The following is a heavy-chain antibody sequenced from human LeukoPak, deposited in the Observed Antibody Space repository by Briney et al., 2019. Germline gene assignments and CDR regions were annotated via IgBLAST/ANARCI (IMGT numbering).Heavy chain of an antibody. D-gene: IGHD6-19*01. J-gene: IGHJ4*02. CDR2: ISGSGGST. CDR1: GFTFSNAW. Sequence: PGGSLRLSCAASGFTFSNAWMSWVRQAPGKGLEWVSAISGSGGSTYYADSVKGRFTISRDNSKNTLYLQMNSLRAEDTAVYYCAKGSSIAVAGTGPFDYWGQGTLVTVSS. CDR3: AKGSSIAVAGTGPFDY. V-gene: IGHV3-23*01.